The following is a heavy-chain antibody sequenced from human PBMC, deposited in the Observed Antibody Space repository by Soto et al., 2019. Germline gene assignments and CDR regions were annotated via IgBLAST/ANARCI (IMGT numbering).Heavy chain of an antibody. CDR3: ATPYGSGSRPFDH. V-gene: IGHV1-69*02. Sequence: QVQLGQSGAEVKKPGSSVKVSCTASVDTFSSYTLNWVRQAPGQGFNWMVRVNPILAMSSSASTFQCGVSMFADTSKGTAYLELRSRRSDDTAVYYCATPYGSGSRPFDHWGQGTLVTVSS. J-gene: IGHJ4*02. D-gene: IGHD3-10*01. CDR2: VNPILAMS. CDR1: VDTFSSYT.